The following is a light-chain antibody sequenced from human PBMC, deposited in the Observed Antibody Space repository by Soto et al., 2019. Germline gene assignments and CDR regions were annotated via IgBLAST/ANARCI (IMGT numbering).Light chain of an antibody. CDR2: AAR. CDR1: QSISRN. CDR3: QQSHSTPYT. Sequence: DIQLTQSPSSLSPSVGDRITLSCRGSQSISRNLNWYQQMPGKAPSLLIYAARDLQSGVPGRFSGSGSGTAFNLTISSLQPEDLATYYCQQSHSTPYTFGQGTKLEI. V-gene: IGKV1-39*01. J-gene: IGKJ2*01.